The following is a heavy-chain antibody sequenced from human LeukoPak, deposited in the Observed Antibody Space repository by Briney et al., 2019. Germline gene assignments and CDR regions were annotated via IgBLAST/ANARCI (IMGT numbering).Heavy chain of an antibody. D-gene: IGHD6-13*01. CDR2: IKQDGSEK. Sequence: GGSLRLSCAASGFTFSSYWMSWVRQAPGKGLEWVANIKQDGSEKYYVDSVKGRFTISRDNAKNSLYLQMNSLRAEDTAVYYCARELSLILINIAAAAHDAFDIWGQGTMVTVSS. CDR3: ARELSLILINIAAAAHDAFDI. J-gene: IGHJ3*02. CDR1: GFTFSSYW. V-gene: IGHV3-7*01.